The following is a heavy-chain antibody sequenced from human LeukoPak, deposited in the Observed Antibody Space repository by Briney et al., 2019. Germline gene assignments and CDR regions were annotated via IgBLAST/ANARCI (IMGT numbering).Heavy chain of an antibody. CDR3: ARGGDIVVVPAAILDAFDI. Sequence: GGSLRLSCAASGFTFSSYAMSWVRQAPGKGLEWVSAISGSGGSTYYADSVKGRFTISRDNSKNTLYLQMNSLRAEDTAVYYCARGGDIVVVPAAILDAFDIWGQGTMVTVSS. J-gene: IGHJ3*02. CDR1: GFTFSSYA. CDR2: ISGSGGST. V-gene: IGHV3-23*01. D-gene: IGHD2-2*01.